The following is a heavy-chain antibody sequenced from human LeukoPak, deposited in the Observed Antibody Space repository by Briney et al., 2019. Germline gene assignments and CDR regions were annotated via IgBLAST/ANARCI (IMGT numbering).Heavy chain of an antibody. J-gene: IGHJ4*02. CDR3: ICASEGRSEGDY. CDR1: GFLFSNLG. CDR2: ITGSGGIR. Sequence: GGSLRLSCAASGFLFSNLGMHWVRQAPGKGLLWVSRITGSGGIRTYADSVRGRFIISRDNSKNVVYLQLNSLRAEDTAIYYCICASEGRSEGDYWGQGTLVTVSS. V-gene: IGHV3-74*03. D-gene: IGHD1-26*01.